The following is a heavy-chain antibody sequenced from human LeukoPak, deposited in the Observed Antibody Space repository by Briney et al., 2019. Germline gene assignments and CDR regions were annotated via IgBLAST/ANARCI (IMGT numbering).Heavy chain of an antibody. CDR3: ARGGTVVNRFDY. D-gene: IGHD4-23*01. CDR2: IFYSGTT. Sequence: SETLSLTCTVSGGSINSYYWSWIRRPPGKGLEWIGYIFYSGTTNYNPSLKSRVTISVDTSKNQFSLKLSSVTAADTAVYYCARGGTVVNRFDYWGQGTLVTVSS. CDR1: GGSINSYY. V-gene: IGHV4-59*01. J-gene: IGHJ4*02.